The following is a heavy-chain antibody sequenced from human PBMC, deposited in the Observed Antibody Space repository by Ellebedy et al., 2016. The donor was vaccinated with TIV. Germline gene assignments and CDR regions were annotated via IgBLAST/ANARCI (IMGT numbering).Heavy chain of an antibody. D-gene: IGHD3-22*01. V-gene: IGHV3-15*01. CDR2: IKSKTDGGTT. CDR3: TTISNYYDSSGYYQFDY. J-gene: IGHJ4*02. Sequence: GGSLRLXXAASGFTFSNAWMSWVRQAPGKGLEWVGRIKSKTDGGTTDYAAPVKGRFTISRDDSKNTLYLQMNSLKTEDTAVYYCTTISNYYDSSGYYQFDYWGQGTLVTVSS. CDR1: GFTFSNAW.